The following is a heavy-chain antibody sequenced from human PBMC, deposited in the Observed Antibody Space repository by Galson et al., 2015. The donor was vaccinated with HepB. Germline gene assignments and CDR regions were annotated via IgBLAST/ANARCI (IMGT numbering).Heavy chain of an antibody. Sequence: SLRLSCAASGFTFSSYGMSWVRQAPGKGLEWVSTIRGTGGSTYYAHSVKGRFTISKDNSKKTLYLQMNSLRADDTAVYYCATDGAPDPAFDYWGQGTLVTVSS. CDR1: GFTFSSYG. V-gene: IGHV3-23*01. D-gene: IGHD1-14*01. J-gene: IGHJ4*02. CDR2: IRGTGGST. CDR3: ATDGAPDPAFDY.